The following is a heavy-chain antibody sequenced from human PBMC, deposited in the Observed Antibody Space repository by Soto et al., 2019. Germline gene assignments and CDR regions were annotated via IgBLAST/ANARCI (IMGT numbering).Heavy chain of an antibody. CDR3: VRLSCSGGSCYSAYDY. V-gene: IGHV3-30*03. Sequence: GGSLRLSCAASGFTFSSYGMHWVRQAPGKGLEWVAVISYDGSNKYYADSVKGRFTISRDNSKNTLYLQMNSLRAEDTAVYYCVRLSCSGGSCYSAYDYWGQGSLVTVSS. CDR1: GFTFSSYG. CDR2: ISYDGSNK. D-gene: IGHD2-15*01. J-gene: IGHJ4*02.